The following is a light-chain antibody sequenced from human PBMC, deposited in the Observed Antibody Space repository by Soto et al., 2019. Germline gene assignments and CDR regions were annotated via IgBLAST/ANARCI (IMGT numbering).Light chain of an antibody. CDR2: EVS. J-gene: IGLJ2*01. V-gene: IGLV2-14*01. Sequence: QSALTQPASVSGSPGQSISISCTGTSGDVGGYDYVSWYQQHPDRAPKLMIYEVSNRPSGFSNRFSGSKSGNTASLSISGLQAEDEADYYCGSWDSSLSAGVFGGGTKLTVL. CDR1: SGDVGGYDY. CDR3: GSWDSSLSAGV.